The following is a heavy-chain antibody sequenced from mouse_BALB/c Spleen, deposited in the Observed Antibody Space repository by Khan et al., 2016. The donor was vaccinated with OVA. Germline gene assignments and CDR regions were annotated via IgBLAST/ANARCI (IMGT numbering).Heavy chain of an antibody. CDR3: ARVGDNGTFDY. V-gene: IGHV9-3-1*01. CDR2: INTYTGEP. CDR1: GYTFTNYG. J-gene: IGHJ4*01. Sequence: QIQLVQSGPELKKPGETVKISCKASGYTFTNYGMNWVKQAPGKGLKWMGWINTYTGEPTYADDFKGRFAFSLETSASTAYLQINNLKNEDTATYFCARVGDNGTFDYGGQGTTGTVSS. D-gene: IGHD3-3*01.